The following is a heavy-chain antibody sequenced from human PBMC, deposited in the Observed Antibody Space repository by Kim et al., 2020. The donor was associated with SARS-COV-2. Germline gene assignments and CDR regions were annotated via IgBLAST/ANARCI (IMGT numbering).Heavy chain of an antibody. D-gene: IGHD6-13*01. Sequence: ASVKVSCKASGYTFTSYAMHWVRQAPGQRLEWMGWINAGNGNTKYSQKFQGRVTITRDTSASTAYMELSSLRSEDTAVYYCASMDIAAAGTIDYYYYGMDVWGQGTTVTVSS. J-gene: IGHJ6*02. CDR3: ASMDIAAAGTIDYYYYGMDV. CDR2: INAGNGNT. V-gene: IGHV1-3*01. CDR1: GYTFTSYA.